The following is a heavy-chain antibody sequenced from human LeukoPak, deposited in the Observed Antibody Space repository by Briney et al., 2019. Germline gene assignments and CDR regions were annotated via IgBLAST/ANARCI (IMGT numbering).Heavy chain of an antibody. V-gene: IGHV4-59*01. CDR1: GGSISGYY. CDR2: IYYSGST. Sequence: SETLSLTCTVSGGSISGYYWSWIRRPPGKGLEWIGYIYYSGSTNYNPSLRGRVTISVDTSKNQFSLKLSSVTAADTAVYYCARQGGVRNYYASGSYYYDYWGQGTLVTVSS. J-gene: IGHJ4*02. CDR3: ARQGGVRNYYASGSYYYDY. D-gene: IGHD3-10*01.